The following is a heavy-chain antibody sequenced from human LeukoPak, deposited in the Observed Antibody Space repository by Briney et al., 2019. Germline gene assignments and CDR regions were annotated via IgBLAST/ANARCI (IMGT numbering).Heavy chain of an antibody. D-gene: IGHD5-12*01. Sequence: ASETLSLTCSVSGGSISSSSYYWGWIRQPPGKGLEWVASVYYSGSTYYNPSLESRVTMSVDTSKNQFSLKLSSVTAADTAVYYCARQPGGYSGPFDYWGRGTLVTVSS. V-gene: IGHV4-39*01. J-gene: IGHJ4*02. CDR1: GGSISSSSYY. CDR3: ARQPGGYSGPFDY. CDR2: VYYSGST.